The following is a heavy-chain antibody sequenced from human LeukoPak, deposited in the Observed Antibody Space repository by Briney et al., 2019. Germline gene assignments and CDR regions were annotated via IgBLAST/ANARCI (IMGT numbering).Heavy chain of an antibody. D-gene: IGHD2-15*01. CDR3: ATRRGGGPYYFDY. J-gene: IGHJ4*02. CDR2: ITSGTTYI. V-gene: IGHV3-21*04. Sequence: PGGSLRLSCAASGFTFSDYNMNWVRQSPEKGLEWVSSITSGTTYIYYADSVRGRFTISRDNSKNTLYLQMNSLRAEDTAVYYCATRRGGGPYYFDYWGQGTLVTVSS. CDR1: GFTFSDYN.